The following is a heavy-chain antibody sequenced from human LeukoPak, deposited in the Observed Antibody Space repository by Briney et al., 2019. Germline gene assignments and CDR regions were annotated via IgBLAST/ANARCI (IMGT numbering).Heavy chain of an antibody. CDR3: ARGGPAYYYGSSGYVLDY. CDR2: IYSGGST. V-gene: IGHV3-53*01. Sequence: GGSLRLSCAASGFTVSSNYMSWVRQAPGKGLEWVSVIYSGGSTYYADSVKGRFTISRDNSKNTLYLQMNSLRAEDTAVYYCARGGPAYYYGSSGYVLDYWGQGTLVTVSS. J-gene: IGHJ4*02. CDR1: GFTVSSNY. D-gene: IGHD3-22*01.